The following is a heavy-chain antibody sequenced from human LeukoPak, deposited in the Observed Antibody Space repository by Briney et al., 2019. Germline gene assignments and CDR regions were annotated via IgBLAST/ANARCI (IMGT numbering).Heavy chain of an antibody. V-gene: IGHV1-3*01. CDR3: ARGLRYFDWLFMDY. Sequence: ASVKVSCKASGYIFTSYAMHWVRQAPGQRFEWMGWINAGNGNTKYSQKFQGRVTITRDTSASTAYMELSSLRSEDTAVYYCARGLRYFDWLFMDYWGQGTLVTVSS. J-gene: IGHJ4*02. D-gene: IGHD3-9*01. CDR1: GYIFTSYA. CDR2: INAGNGNT.